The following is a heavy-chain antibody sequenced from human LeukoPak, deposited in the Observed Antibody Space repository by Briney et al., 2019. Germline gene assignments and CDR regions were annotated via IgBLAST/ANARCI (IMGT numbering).Heavy chain of an antibody. D-gene: IGHD1-26*01. J-gene: IGHJ5*02. CDR1: GGTFTSYA. CDR3: ARKLRLGGNWFDP. Sequence: ASVKVSCKTSGGTFTSYAITWVRQAPGQGLEWMGKIIPISGTTNYAQKFQGRVTFTADESTSTAYMELSSLKSEDTALYYCARKLRLGGNWFDPWGQGTLVTVSS. V-gene: IGHV1-69*13. CDR2: IIPISGTT.